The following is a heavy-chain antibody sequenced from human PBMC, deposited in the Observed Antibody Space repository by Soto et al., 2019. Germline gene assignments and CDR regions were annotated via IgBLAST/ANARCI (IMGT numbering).Heavy chain of an antibody. CDR2: INQSGIT. V-gene: IGHV4-34*01. Sequence: SETLSLTCAVYGGSFSNYYWSWIRQPPGKGLEWIVEINQSGITNYNPSLKSRVTISEDASKNQFSLKLSSVTAADTAVYYCARGNGIASRPADYLGQGTLVTVSS. D-gene: IGHD6-13*01. J-gene: IGHJ4*02. CDR1: GGSFSNYY. CDR3: ARGNGIASRPADY.